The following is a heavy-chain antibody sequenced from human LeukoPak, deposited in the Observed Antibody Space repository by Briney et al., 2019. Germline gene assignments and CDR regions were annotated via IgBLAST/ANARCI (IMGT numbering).Heavy chain of an antibody. CDR2: ITSRDGTI. CDR1: GFTFSDYY. J-gene: IGHJ4*02. CDR3: AKLAYGSGSYYNDGFDY. D-gene: IGHD3-10*01. Sequence: PGGSLRLSCAASGFTFSDYYISWIRQAPGKGLEWVSYITSRDGTIYYADSVKGRFTISRDNAKNSLYLQMNSLRAEDTALYYCAKLAYGSGSYYNDGFDYWGQGTLVTVSS. V-gene: IGHV3-11*01.